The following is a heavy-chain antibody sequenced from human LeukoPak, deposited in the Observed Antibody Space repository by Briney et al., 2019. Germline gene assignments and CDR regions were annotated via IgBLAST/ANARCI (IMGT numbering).Heavy chain of an antibody. CDR3: ARDGDYFRAFDI. Sequence: PGGSLRLSCAASGFTFSKHWMHWVRQAPGKGLVWVARVNPEGSRTTYTDSVKGRFSISRDNAKNTLYLQMNSLRAEDTAVYYCARDGDYFRAFDIWGQGTMVTASS. J-gene: IGHJ3*02. CDR1: GFTFSKHW. V-gene: IGHV3-74*03. CDR2: VNPEGSRT. D-gene: IGHD2-21*02.